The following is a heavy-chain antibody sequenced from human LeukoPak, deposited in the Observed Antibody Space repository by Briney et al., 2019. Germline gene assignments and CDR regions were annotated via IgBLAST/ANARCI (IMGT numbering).Heavy chain of an antibody. D-gene: IGHD3-22*01. CDR2: ISSSSSYI. CDR3: ARDEHSTNYYDSSGYSAEYFQH. CDR1: GFTFSSYS. V-gene: IGHV3-21*01. J-gene: IGHJ1*01. Sequence: GGSLRLSCTASGFTFSSYSMNWVRQAPGKGLEWVSSISSSSSYIYYADSVKGRFTISRDNAKNSLYLQMNSLRAEDTAVYYCARDEHSTNYYDSSGYSAEYFQHWGQGTLVTVSS.